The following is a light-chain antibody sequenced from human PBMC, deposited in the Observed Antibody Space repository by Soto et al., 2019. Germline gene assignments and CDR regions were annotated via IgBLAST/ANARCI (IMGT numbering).Light chain of an antibody. V-gene: IGKV3-11*01. CDR2: DVF. Sequence: EIVLTQSPATLSLSPGERATLSCRASQSVGNDLAWYQQKPGQAPRLLIYDVFNRATGIPARLSGSGSGTDFTLTISSLEPEDFAVYYCLQRSVWPRTFGQGTRLEVK. CDR3: LQRSVWPRT. CDR1: QSVGND. J-gene: IGKJ1*01.